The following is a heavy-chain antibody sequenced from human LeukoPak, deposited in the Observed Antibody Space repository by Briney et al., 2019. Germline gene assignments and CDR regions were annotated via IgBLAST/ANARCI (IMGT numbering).Heavy chain of an antibody. V-gene: IGHV3-30*02. CDR3: AKGRRYFDWLLSIDY. D-gene: IGHD3-9*01. Sequence: GGSLRLSCAASGFTFSSYGMHWVRQAPGKGLEWVAFIRYDGTNKYYADSVKGRFTISRDNSKNTLYLQMNSLRAEDTAVYYCAKGRRYFDWLLSIDYWGQGTLVTVSS. CDR1: GFTFSSYG. J-gene: IGHJ4*02. CDR2: IRYDGTNK.